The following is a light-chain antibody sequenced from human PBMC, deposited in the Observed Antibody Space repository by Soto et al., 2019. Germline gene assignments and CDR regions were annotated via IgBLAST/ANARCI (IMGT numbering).Light chain of an antibody. J-gene: IGKJ1*01. V-gene: IGKV3-20*01. CDR3: QQYGDSLWT. CDR2: GAS. Sequence: EIELTQSPGTLSLSPGERATLSCRASQSVSRSYLAWYQQKPGQTPRLLIYGASIRATGIPDRFSGSGSGTDFTLTISRLEPEDFAVYYCQQYGDSLWTFGQGTKVEMK. CDR1: QSVSRSY.